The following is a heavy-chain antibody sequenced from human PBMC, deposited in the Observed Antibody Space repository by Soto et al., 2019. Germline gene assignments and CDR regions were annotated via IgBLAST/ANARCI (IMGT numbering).Heavy chain of an antibody. V-gene: IGHV1-2*04. CDR2: INPNSGGT. Sequence: GASVKVSCKASGYTFTGYYMHWVRQAPGQGLEWMGWINPNSGGTNYAQKFQGWVTMTRDTSISTAYMELSRLRSDDTAVYYCARDWVDIVVVPAPRNYYGMAVWGQGTTVTVSS. CDR3: ARDWVDIVVVPAPRNYYGMAV. CDR1: GYTFTGYY. D-gene: IGHD2-2*03. J-gene: IGHJ6*02.